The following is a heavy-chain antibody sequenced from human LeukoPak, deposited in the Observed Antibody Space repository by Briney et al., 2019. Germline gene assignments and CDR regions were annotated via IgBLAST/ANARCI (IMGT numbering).Heavy chain of an antibody. J-gene: IGHJ6*03. CDR2: ISSSSSTI. Sequence: PGGSLRLSCAASGFTFSSYEMNWVRQAPGKGLEWVSYISSSSSTIYYADSVKGRFTISRDNAKNSLYLQMNSLRAEDTAVYYCARTGPFGYCSGGSCRDYYYYYYMDVWGKGTTVTVSS. V-gene: IGHV3-48*03. D-gene: IGHD2-15*01. CDR3: ARTGPFGYCSGGSCRDYYYYYYMDV. CDR1: GFTFSSYE.